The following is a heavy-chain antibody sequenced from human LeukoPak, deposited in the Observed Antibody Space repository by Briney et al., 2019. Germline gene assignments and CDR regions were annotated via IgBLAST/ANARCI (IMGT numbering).Heavy chain of an antibody. J-gene: IGHJ3*01. CDR2: INPNGDRT. D-gene: IGHD4-23*01. CDR1: GYTFTGHY. V-gene: IGHV1-46*01. CDR3: ARDMSTRVTPISYAFDV. Sequence: ASVKVSCKASGYTFTGHYMHWVRQAPGQGLEWLGIINPNGDRTNYAQTFQGRVTMTRDTSTTTVYMELSSLRSEDTAVYYCARDMSTRVTPISYAFDVWGQGTMVTVSS.